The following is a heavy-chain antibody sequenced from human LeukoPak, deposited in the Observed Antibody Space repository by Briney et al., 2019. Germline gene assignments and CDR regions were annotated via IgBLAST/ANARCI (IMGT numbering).Heavy chain of an antibody. CDR3: AKDSGDSPEYFQH. Sequence: PGGSLRLSCAASGFTFSSYAMGWVRQAPGKGLEWVSAISGSGGSTYYADSVKGRFTISRDNSKNTLYLQMNSLRAEDTAVYYCAKDSGDSPEYFQHWGQGTLVTVSS. J-gene: IGHJ1*01. V-gene: IGHV3-23*01. D-gene: IGHD4-17*01. CDR1: GFTFSSYA. CDR2: ISGSGGST.